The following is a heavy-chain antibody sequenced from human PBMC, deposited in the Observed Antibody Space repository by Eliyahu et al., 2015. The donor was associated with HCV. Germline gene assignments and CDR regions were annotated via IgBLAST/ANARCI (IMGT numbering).Heavy chain of an antibody. CDR2: TYYRSRWYN. CDR1: GDXVSSSSAX. Sequence: QLQQSGPGLVKPSQTLSLTCAISGDXVSSSSAXWXWIRQSPSRGLEWLGRTYYRSRWYNDYAVSVKSRITINPDTSKNQVSMEMNSVTPEDTAVYYCVGGGPGVGLSPWGQGTLVTVSS. D-gene: IGHD2/OR15-2a*01. CDR3: VGGGPGVGLSP. J-gene: IGHJ5*02. V-gene: IGHV6-1*01.